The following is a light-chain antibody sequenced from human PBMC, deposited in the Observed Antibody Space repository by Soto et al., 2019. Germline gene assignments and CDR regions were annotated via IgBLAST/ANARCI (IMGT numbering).Light chain of an antibody. CDR1: QSVDSN. V-gene: IGKV3-15*01. CDR3: QQYNNWPIT. Sequence: IVMTHSPATLSVSPLERAALSCRASQSVDSNLAWYQQKPGQAPRLLIYGASTRATGVPARFSGSGSGTEFTLTISSLQSEDFAVYYCQQYNNWPITFGQGTRLENK. CDR2: GAS. J-gene: IGKJ5*01.